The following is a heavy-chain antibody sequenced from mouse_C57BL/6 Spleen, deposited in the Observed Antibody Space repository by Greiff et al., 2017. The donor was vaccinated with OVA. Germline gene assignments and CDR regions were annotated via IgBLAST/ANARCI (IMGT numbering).Heavy chain of an antibody. J-gene: IGHJ2*01. CDR2: INPSSGYT. Sequence: QVQLKESGAELARPGASVKMSCKASGYTFTSYTMHWVKQRPGQGLEWIGYINPSSGYTKYNQKFKDKATLTADKSSSTAYMQLSSLTSEDSAVYYCARRVDYGLDYWGQGTTLTVSS. CDR1: GYTFTSYT. D-gene: IGHD2-4*01. CDR3: ARRVDYGLDY. V-gene: IGHV1-4*01.